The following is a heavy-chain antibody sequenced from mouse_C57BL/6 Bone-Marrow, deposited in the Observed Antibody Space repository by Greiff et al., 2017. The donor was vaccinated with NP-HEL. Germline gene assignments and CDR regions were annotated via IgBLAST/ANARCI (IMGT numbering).Heavy chain of an antibody. Sequence: QVQLQQSGAELVRPGASVTLSCKASGYTFTDYEMHWVKQTPVHGLEWIGAIDPETGGTAYNQKFKGKAILTADKSSSTAYMELRSLTSEDSAVYYCTRSPHDYDAWFAYWGQGTLVTVSA. D-gene: IGHD2-4*01. V-gene: IGHV1-15*01. J-gene: IGHJ3*01. CDR1: GYTFTDYE. CDR2: IDPETGGT. CDR3: TRSPHDYDAWFAY.